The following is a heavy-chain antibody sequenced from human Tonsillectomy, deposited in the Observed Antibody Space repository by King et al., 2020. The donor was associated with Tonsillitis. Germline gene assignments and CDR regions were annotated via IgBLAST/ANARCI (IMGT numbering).Heavy chain of an antibody. Sequence: DGQLVQSGGGLVKPGGSLRLSCAASGFTFSTYTMNWVRQAPGKGLEWVSYISSSGSTIYYADSVKGRFTISRDNAKNSLLLQMNSLRAEDTVVYYCARDGVGATPGDVFDIWGQGTMVTVSS. J-gene: IGHJ3*02. V-gene: IGHV3-48*01. CDR1: GFTFSTYT. CDR3: ARDGVGATPGDVFDI. D-gene: IGHD1-26*01. CDR2: ISSSGSTI.